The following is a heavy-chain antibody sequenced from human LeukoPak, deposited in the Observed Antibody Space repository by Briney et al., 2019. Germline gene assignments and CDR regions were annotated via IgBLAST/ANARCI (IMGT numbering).Heavy chain of an antibody. Sequence: PSETLSLTCTVSDGSISSSSYYWGWIRQPPGKGLEWIGSIYYGSVFYSVSTYYNPSLKSRVTMSGDTSKNQFSLKLSSVTAADTAVYYCARATYYDFWSGYYTPYYFDYWGQGTLVTVSS. J-gene: IGHJ4*02. CDR2: IYYGSVFYSVST. V-gene: IGHV4-39*07. CDR1: DGSISSSSYY. CDR3: ARATYYDFWSGYYTPYYFDY. D-gene: IGHD3-3*01.